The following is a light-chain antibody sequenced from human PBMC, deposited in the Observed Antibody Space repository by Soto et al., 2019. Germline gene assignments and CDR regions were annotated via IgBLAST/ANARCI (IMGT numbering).Light chain of an antibody. J-gene: IGLJ2*01. CDR1: NSNIGSNS. Sequence: SVLTQPPSVSAAPGQKVTISCSGSNSNIGSNSVSWYQQVPGTAPKLLIYDNNKRPSGIPDRFSGSKSGTSATLGITGLQTGDEADYYCGTWDTSLSGGRVFGGGTKLTVL. CDR2: DNN. V-gene: IGLV1-51*01. CDR3: GTWDTSLSGGRV.